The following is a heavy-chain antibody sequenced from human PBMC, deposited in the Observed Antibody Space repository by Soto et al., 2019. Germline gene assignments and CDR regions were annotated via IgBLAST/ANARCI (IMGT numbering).Heavy chain of an antibody. Sequence: QLQLQESGSGLVKPSQTLSLTCAVSGGSISSGGYSWSWIRQPPGKGLEWIGYIYHSGSTYYNPSLKSRVTISVDRSKNQFSLKLGSVTAADTAVYYCARDVGSGYGYNWFDPWGQGTLVTVSS. D-gene: IGHD3-10*01. CDR3: ARDVGSGYGYNWFDP. CDR1: GGSISSGGYS. J-gene: IGHJ5*02. CDR2: IYHSGST. V-gene: IGHV4-30-2*01.